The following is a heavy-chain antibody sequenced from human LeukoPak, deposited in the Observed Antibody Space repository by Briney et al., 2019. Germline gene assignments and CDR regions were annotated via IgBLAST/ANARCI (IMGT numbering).Heavy chain of an antibody. D-gene: IGHD3-10*01. CDR3: AREPHPITMVRGVKLYYGMDV. Sequence: PGGSLRLSCAASGFTVSSNYMSWVRQAPGKGLEWVSVIYSGGSTYYADSVKGRFTISRDNSKNTLYLQMNSLRAEDTAVYYCAREPHPITMVRGVKLYYGMDVWGQGTTVTVSS. J-gene: IGHJ6*02. CDR1: GFTVSSNY. CDR2: IYSGGST. V-gene: IGHV3-66*01.